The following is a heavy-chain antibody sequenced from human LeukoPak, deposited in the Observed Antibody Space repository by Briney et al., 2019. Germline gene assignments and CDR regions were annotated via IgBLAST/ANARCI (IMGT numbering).Heavy chain of an antibody. CDR1: GGSLRSNDYY. D-gene: IGHD6-19*01. Sequence: PSETLSLTCTVSGGSLRSNDYYWGFTRQPPGKGLEWIGSISYSGATYHNPSLKSRVTSSVDTSKNQFSLRLTSVTAADTAVYYCARSLQWLLRYFDSWGQGTLVTVSS. J-gene: IGHJ4*02. V-gene: IGHV4-39*07. CDR2: ISYSGAT. CDR3: ARSLQWLLRYFDS.